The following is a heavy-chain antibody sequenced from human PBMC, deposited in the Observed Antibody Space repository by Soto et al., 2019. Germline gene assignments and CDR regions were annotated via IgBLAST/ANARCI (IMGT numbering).Heavy chain of an antibody. CDR2: IYYSGST. J-gene: IGHJ6*02. CDR1: GGSISSGDYY. V-gene: IGHV4-30-4*01. Sequence: SETLSLTCTVSGGSISSGDYYWSWIRQPPGKGLEWIGYIYYSGSTYYNPSLKSRVTISVDTSKNQFSLKLSSVTAADTAVYYCARRKFYDFWSGPLRSSPYGMDVWGQGTTVTVSS. D-gene: IGHD3-3*01. CDR3: ARRKFYDFWSGPLRSSPYGMDV.